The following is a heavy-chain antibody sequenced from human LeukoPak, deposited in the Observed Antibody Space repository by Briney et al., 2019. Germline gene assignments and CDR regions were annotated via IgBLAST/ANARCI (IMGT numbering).Heavy chain of an antibody. V-gene: IGHV3-23*01. CDR2: ISGSGGST. J-gene: IGHJ4*02. Sequence: GGSLRLSCAASGFTFSSYAMSWVRQAPGKGLEWVPAISGSGGSTYYADSVKGRFTISRDNSKNTLYLQMNSLRAEDTAVYYCAKDLELLEWLLPTYFDYWGQGTLVTVSS. CDR1: GFTFSSYA. D-gene: IGHD3-3*01. CDR3: AKDLELLEWLLPTYFDY.